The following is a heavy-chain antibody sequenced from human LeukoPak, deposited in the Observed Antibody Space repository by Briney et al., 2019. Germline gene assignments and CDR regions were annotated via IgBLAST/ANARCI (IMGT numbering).Heavy chain of an antibody. V-gene: IGHV1-46*01. D-gene: IGHD3-10*01. J-gene: IGHJ4*02. CDR2: INPRGGST. Sequence: ASVKVSCKASGYTFTSYYMHWVRQAPGQGLEWMGIINPRGGSTSYAQKFQGRVTMTRDMSTSTAYMELRSLRSDDTAVYFCARCNFYGSGNYVRVYSPDYWGQGTLVTVSS. CDR1: GYTFTSYY. CDR3: ARCNFYGSGNYVRVYSPDY.